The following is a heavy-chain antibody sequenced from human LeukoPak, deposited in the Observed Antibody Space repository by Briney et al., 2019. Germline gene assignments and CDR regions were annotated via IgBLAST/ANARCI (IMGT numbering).Heavy chain of an antibody. CDR3: ASDPGGVGIAAPYYFDY. J-gene: IGHJ4*02. D-gene: IGHD6-6*01. CDR1: GFTFSSYS. CDR2: ISSSSSYI. Sequence: PGGSLRLSCAASGFTFSSYSMNWVRQAPGKGLEWVSSISSSSSYIYYADSVKGRFTISRDNAKNSLYLQMNSLRAEDTAVYYCASDPGGVGIAAPYYFDYWGQGTLVTVSS. V-gene: IGHV3-21*01.